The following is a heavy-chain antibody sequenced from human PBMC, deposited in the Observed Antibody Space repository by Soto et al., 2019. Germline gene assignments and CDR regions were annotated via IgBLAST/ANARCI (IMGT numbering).Heavy chain of an antibody. V-gene: IGHV3-74*01. CDR2: INSDGGTT. CDR3: LAGDTNDFVF. Sequence: EVQLVESGGGLVQPGGSLRLSCAGSGLTLSRYWMHWVRQGPGKGLVWVSRINSDGGTTTYADSVKGRFTISRENAKNMVDLQMISLRAEDTAVYYCLAGDTNDFVFWGQGILVTVSS. CDR1: GLTLSRYW. D-gene: IGHD3-10*01. J-gene: IGHJ4*02.